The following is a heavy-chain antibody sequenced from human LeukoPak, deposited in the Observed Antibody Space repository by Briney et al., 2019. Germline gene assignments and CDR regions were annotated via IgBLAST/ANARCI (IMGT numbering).Heavy chain of an antibody. Sequence: GESLKISCKGSGYIFTTYWIGWVRPMPGKGLEWMGIIYPGDSDTRYSPSFQGQVTISADKSISTAYLQWSSLKASDTAIYYCARLLYYFDSSGSYYAPKAFDIWGQGTMVTVSS. J-gene: IGHJ3*02. CDR1: GYIFTTYW. D-gene: IGHD3-22*01. CDR3: ARLLYYFDSSGSYYAPKAFDI. V-gene: IGHV5-51*01. CDR2: IYPGDSDT.